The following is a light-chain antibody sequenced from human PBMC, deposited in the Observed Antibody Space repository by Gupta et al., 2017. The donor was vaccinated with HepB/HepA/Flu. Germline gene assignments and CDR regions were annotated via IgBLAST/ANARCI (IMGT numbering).Light chain of an antibody. CDR2: GAS. CDR3: QQYRTSPCS. CDR1: QSVSSNY. V-gene: IGKV3-20*01. J-gene: IGKJ2*04. Sequence: EIVLTQSPGTLSLSPGERATLSCRASQSVSSNYLAWYQQKPGQALRLLIYGASSRAIGIPDRFSGSRSGTDFTLTISRLEPEDFAVYYCQQYRTSPCSFGQGTRLEIK.